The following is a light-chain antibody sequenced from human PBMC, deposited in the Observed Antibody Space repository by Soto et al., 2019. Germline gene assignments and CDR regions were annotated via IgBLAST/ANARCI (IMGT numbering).Light chain of an antibody. CDR2: EVS. Sequence: QPVLTQPASVSGSPGQSITISCTGSNSDIGNYNYVSWYQHHPGRAPKVMIYEVSNRPSGVSNRFSGSKSGNTASLTISGLQTEDEAIYYCSSYTLTTTYVFFGGGTKLTVL. CDR1: NSDIGNYNY. CDR3: SSYTLTTTYVF. J-gene: IGLJ2*01. V-gene: IGLV2-14*01.